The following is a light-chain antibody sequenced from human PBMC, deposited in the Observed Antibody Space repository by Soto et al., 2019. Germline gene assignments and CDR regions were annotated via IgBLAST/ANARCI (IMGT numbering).Light chain of an antibody. Sequence: QSVLTQPPSASGTPGQRVTISCSGSSSNIGSNYVYWYQQLPGTAPKLLIYRNNQRPSGDPDRFSGSKSGTSASLAISGLRSEDEADYYCAAWDDSLSGPVFGGGTQRTVL. CDR3: AAWDDSLSGPV. CDR2: RNN. J-gene: IGLJ7*01. V-gene: IGLV1-47*01. CDR1: SSNIGSNY.